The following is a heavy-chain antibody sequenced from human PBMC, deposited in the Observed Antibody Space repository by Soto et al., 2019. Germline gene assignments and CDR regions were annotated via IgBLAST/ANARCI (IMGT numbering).Heavy chain of an antibody. CDR2: ISSSSSYT. J-gene: IGHJ4*02. V-gene: IGHV3-11*05. Sequence: GGSLRLSCAASGFTFSDYYMSWIRQAPGKGLEWVSYISSSSSYTNYADSVKGRFTISRDNAKNSLYLQMNSLRAEDTAVYYCARDHHRYSGYDYVDYWGQVTLVTVSS. CDR1: GFTFSDYY. D-gene: IGHD5-12*01. CDR3: ARDHHRYSGYDYVDY.